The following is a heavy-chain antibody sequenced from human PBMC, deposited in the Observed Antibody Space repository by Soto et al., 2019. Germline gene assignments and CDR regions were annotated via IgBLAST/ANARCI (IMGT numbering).Heavy chain of an antibody. Sequence: QVQLVQSGAEVKKPGSSVKVSCKASGGTFSSYAISWVRQAPGQGLEWMGGIIPIFGTANYAQKFQGRVTIPEEESTSTAYKELSSLRSEDTAVYYCARDAGYCSGGSCSSPLREFDYWGQGPLVTVSS. CDR1: GGTFSSYA. V-gene: IGHV1-69*12. CDR3: ARDAGYCSGGSCSSPLREFDY. D-gene: IGHD2-15*01. J-gene: IGHJ4*02. CDR2: IIPIFGTA.